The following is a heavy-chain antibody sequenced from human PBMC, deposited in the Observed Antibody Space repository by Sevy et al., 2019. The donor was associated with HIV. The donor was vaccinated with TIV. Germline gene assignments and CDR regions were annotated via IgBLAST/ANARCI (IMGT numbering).Heavy chain of an antibody. V-gene: IGHV4-31*03. J-gene: IGHJ4*02. Sequence: SETLSLTCTVSGGAISSGGYYWSWIRQHPGKGLEWIGYIYYSGSTYYNPSLKSRVTISVDTSKNQFSLKLSSVTAAGTAGDYCGGEGEVPWFRGPSYYFDYWGQGTLVTVSS. D-gene: IGHD3-10*01. CDR1: GGAISSGGYY. CDR2: IYYSGST. CDR3: GGEGEVPWFRGPSYYFDY.